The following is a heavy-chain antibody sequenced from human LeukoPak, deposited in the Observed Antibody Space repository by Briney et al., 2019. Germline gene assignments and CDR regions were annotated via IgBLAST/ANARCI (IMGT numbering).Heavy chain of an antibody. CDR2: IYYSGST. V-gene: IGHV4-59*01. CDR3: ARGAMVRGANLFDP. CDR1: GGSISSYY. Sequence: SETLSLTCTVSGGSISSYYWSWIRQPPGKGLEWIGYIYYSGSTNYNPSLKSRVTISVDTSKNQFSLKLSSVTAADTAVYYCARGAMVRGANLFDPWGQGTLVTVSS. D-gene: IGHD3-10*01. J-gene: IGHJ5*02.